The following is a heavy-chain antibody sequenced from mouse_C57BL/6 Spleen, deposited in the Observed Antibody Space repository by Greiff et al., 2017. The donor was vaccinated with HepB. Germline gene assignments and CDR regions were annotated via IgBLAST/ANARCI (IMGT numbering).Heavy chain of an antibody. V-gene: IGHV1-61*01. CDR1: GYTFTSYW. CDR3: ARRGDYDEWFAY. CDR2: IYPSDSET. J-gene: IGHJ3*01. D-gene: IGHD2-4*01. Sequence: QVQLQQSGAELVRPGSSVKLSCKASGYTFTSYWMDWVKQRPGQGLEWIGNIYPSDSETHYNQKFKDKATLTVDKSSSTAYMQLSSLTSEDSAVYYCARRGDYDEWFAYWGQGTLVTVSA.